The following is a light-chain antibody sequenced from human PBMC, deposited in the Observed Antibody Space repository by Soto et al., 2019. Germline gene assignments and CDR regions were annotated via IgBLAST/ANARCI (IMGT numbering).Light chain of an antibody. J-gene: IGKJ2*01. V-gene: IGKV3D-20*01. CDR1: HNVSSSY. CDR2: DAS. Sequence: EIVLTQSPATLSLSPGERATLSSGASHNVSSSYLTWYQQKPGLAPRLLIYDASSRATGIPDRFSGSGSGTDFTLTISRLEPEDFAVYYCQQYGSSPYTFGQGTKLEIK. CDR3: QQYGSSPYT.